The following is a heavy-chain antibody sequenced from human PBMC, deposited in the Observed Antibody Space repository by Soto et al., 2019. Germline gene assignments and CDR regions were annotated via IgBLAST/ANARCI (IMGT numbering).Heavy chain of an antibody. CDR1: GGSISSSSYF. J-gene: IGHJ5*02. D-gene: IGHD4-4*01. CDR2: IYYSGST. V-gene: IGHV4-39*01. Sequence: PSETLSLTCTVSGGSISSSSYFWGWIRQPPGKGLEWIGSIYYSGSTYYNPSLKSQVTVSVDTSKNQYSLKLSSVTAADTAVYYCARHPSNFWFDPWGQGTLVTVSS. CDR3: ARHPSNFWFDP.